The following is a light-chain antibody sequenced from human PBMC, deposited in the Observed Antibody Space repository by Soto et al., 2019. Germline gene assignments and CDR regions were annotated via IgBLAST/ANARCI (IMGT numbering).Light chain of an antibody. CDR3: QQYGSSPQT. V-gene: IGKV3-20*01. Sequence: EIVLTQSPGTLSLSLGERATLSCRASQSVSSSYLAWYQQKPGQAPRLLIYDASTRATGIPDRFSGSGSGTDFTLTISRLEPEDFAVYSCQQYGSSPQTFGQGTKVEF. J-gene: IGKJ1*01. CDR1: QSVSSSY. CDR2: DAS.